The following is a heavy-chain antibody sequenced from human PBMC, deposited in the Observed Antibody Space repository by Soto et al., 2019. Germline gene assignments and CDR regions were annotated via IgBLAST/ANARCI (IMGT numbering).Heavy chain of an antibody. D-gene: IGHD6-19*01. CDR1: SYTFTSYG. V-gene: IGHV1-18*01. CDR2: INTYNGNT. Sequence: GASVKVCCKASSYTFTSYGISWVRQAPGQGLEWMGWINTYNGNTNYAQKLQDRLTMTTDTSTSTAYMELRSLRSDDTAVYYCARDEIPYTSGWSTWGQGTLVTVSS. J-gene: IGHJ4*02. CDR3: ARDEIPYTSGWST.